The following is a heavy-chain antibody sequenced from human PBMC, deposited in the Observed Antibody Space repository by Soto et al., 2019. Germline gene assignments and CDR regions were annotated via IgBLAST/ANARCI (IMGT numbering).Heavy chain of an antibody. J-gene: IGHJ4*02. CDR1: GGSISSSSYY. Sequence: PSETLSLTCTVSGGSISSSSYYWGWIRQPPGKGLEWIGSIYYSGSTYYNPSLKSRVTISVDTSKNQFSLKLSSVTAADTAVYYCARLTRVVAATGITYYFDYWGQGTLVTGSS. CDR3: ARLTRVVAATGITYYFDY. D-gene: IGHD2-15*01. CDR2: IYYSGST. V-gene: IGHV4-39*01.